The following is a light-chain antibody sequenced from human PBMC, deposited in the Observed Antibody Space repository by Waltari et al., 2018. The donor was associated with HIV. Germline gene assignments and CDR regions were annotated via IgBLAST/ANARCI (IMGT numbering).Light chain of an antibody. CDR2: GTS. J-gene: IGKJ2*01. CDR3: QQYGSSSYT. CDR1: QSVTSSY. Sequence: EIVLTQSPGTLSLSPGDRATLSCRASQSVTSSYLAWYQQTPGQTPRLLIYGTSNRATGIPDRFSGSGSETDFTLTISRLDPEDFAVYYCQQYGSSSYTFGQGTKLEIK. V-gene: IGKV3-20*01.